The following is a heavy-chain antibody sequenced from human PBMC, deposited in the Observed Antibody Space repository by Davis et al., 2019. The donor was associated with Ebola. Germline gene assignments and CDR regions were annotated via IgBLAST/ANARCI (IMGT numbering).Heavy chain of an antibody. CDR2: IRSKANSYAT. D-gene: IGHD4-17*01. Sequence: GGSLRLSCAASGFTFSGSAMHWVRQASGTGLEWVGRIRSKANSYATAYAASVKGRFTISRDDSKNTAYLQMNSLKTEDTAVYYCTNAVTTTDYWGQGTLVTVSS. V-gene: IGHV3-73*01. CDR3: TNAVTTTDY. J-gene: IGHJ4*02. CDR1: GFTFSGSA.